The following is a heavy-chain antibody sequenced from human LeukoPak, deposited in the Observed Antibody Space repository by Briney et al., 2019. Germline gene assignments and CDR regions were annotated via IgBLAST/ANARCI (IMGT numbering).Heavy chain of an antibody. Sequence: AAVKDSCKACGGTLSSYAISSVRQAPGQGVECMGRIIPIFGAANYVQNFPGRVTITADKSTSTSYIELSSLRSEDTAVYYCAKPATPGGLYFFDYWGQGTLVTVSS. D-gene: IGHD2-2*01. J-gene: IGHJ4*02. CDR3: AKPATPGGLYFFDY. CDR1: GGTLSSYA. V-gene: IGHV1-69*06. CDR2: IIPIFGAA.